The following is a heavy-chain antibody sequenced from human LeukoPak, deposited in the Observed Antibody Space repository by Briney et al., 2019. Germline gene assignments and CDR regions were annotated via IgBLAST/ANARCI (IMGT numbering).Heavy chain of an antibody. V-gene: IGHV3-48*02. CDR3: ASSGSYRFDY. CDR2: ITASGTAM. J-gene: IGHJ4*02. D-gene: IGHD1-26*01. CDR1: GFTFSSYS. Sequence: GGSLRLSCGASGFTFSSYSMNWVRRAPGKGLEWVSHITASGTAMFYADSVKGRFTISRDNAKNSLYLQMNSLRDEDTAVYYCASSGSYRFDYWGQGTLVTVSS.